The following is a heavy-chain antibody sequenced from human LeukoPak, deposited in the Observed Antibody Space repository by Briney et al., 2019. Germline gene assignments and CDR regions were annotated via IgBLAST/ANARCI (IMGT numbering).Heavy chain of an antibody. J-gene: IGHJ4*02. Sequence: PGGSLRLSCAASGFTFSSYAMSWVRQAPGKGLEWVSAISGSGGSTYYADSVKGRFTISRENSKNTLYLQMNSLRAEDTAVYYCAKDLGPYCGGDCPGEFDYWGQGTLVTVSS. CDR3: AKDLGPYCGGDCPGEFDY. D-gene: IGHD2-21*01. CDR2: ISGSGGST. CDR1: GFTFSSYA. V-gene: IGHV3-23*01.